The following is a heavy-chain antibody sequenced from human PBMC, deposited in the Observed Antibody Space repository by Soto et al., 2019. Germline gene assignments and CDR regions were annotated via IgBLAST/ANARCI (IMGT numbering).Heavy chain of an antibody. CDR3: AKDLVKVADTFDY. J-gene: IGHJ4*02. Sequence: GGSLRLSCAASGFTFSSYGMHWVRQAPGKGLEWVAVISYDGSNKYYADSVKGRFTISRDNSKNTLYLQMNSLRAEDTAVYYCAKDLVKVADTFDYWGQGTLVTVSS. CDR2: ISYDGSNK. CDR1: GFTFSSYG. D-gene: IGHD6-19*01. V-gene: IGHV3-30*18.